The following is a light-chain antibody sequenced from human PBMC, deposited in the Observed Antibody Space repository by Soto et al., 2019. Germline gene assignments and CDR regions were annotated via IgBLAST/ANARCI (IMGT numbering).Light chain of an antibody. V-gene: IGLV2-18*02. J-gene: IGLJ2*01. Sequence: QSALTQPPSVSGSPGQSVTISCTGTSSDIGAYNRVSWYQQPPGTAPKLMIYEVRDRTSGVPDRFSGSKSGNTASLTISGLQAEDEADYYCSSYTSSNTFIFGGGTQLTVL. CDR3: SSYTSSNTFI. CDR1: SSDIGAYNR. CDR2: EVR.